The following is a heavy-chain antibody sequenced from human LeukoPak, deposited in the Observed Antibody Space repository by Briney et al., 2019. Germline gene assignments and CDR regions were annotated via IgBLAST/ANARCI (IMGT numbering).Heavy chain of an antibody. CDR2: MNPNSGNT. CDR3: ATEPLYYYYMDV. Sequence: ASVKVSCKASGYTFTSYDINWVRQATGQRLEWMGWMNPNSGNTGYAQKFQGRVTITRNTSISTAYMELSSLRAEDTAVYYCATEPLYYYYMDVWGKGTTVTVSS. D-gene: IGHD1-14*01. J-gene: IGHJ6*03. CDR1: GYTFTSYD. V-gene: IGHV1-8*03.